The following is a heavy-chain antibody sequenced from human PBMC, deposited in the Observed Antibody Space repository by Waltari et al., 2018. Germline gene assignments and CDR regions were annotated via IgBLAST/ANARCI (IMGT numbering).Heavy chain of an antibody. V-gene: IGHV4-39*01. D-gene: IGHD3-10*01. CDR2: MYYRGST. Sequence: QLQLQESGPGLVKPSETLSLTCSVSGDSVTSGSYYWGWIRQPPRKVLELIGIMYYRGSTYSNPSLKSRVTISVDTSKNQFSLKLSSVAAADTAVYYCARAFGSGSYAWFDSWGQGTLVTVSS. CDR3: ARAFGSGSYAWFDS. CDR1: GDSVTSGSYY. J-gene: IGHJ5*01.